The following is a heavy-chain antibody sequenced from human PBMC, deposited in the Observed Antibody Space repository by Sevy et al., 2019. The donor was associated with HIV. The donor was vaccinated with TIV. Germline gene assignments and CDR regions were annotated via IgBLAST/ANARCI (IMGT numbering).Heavy chain of an antibody. Sequence: GGSLRLSCVASGFTLNSYWMSWVRQAPGKGLECVANIKQDGSVKYYVNSVKGRFTISRDNARNLLYLQMNSLRVEDTALYYCVRAIAADGSFWGQGTLVTVSS. J-gene: IGHJ4*02. CDR2: IKQDGSVK. D-gene: IGHD6-13*01. V-gene: IGHV3-7*01. CDR3: VRAIAADGSF. CDR1: GFTLNSYW.